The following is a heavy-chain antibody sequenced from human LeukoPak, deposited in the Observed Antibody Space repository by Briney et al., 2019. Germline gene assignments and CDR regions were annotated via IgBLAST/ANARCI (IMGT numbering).Heavy chain of an antibody. CDR3: ARGRLVWYYYYMDV. CDR1: GGSISDYY. D-gene: IGHD2-21*01. J-gene: IGHJ6*03. CDR2: IYTSGST. V-gene: IGHV4-4*07. Sequence: PSETLSLTCSVSGGSISDYYWSWIRQPAGKELEGIGRIYTSGSTNYNPSLKSRVTISVDTSKNEFSLKLSSVTAADTAVYYCARGRLVWYYYYMDVWGKGTTVTIS.